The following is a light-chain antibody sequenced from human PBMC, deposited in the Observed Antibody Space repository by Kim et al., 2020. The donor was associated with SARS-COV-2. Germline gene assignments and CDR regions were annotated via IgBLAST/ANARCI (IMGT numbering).Light chain of an antibody. V-gene: IGLV1-44*01. CDR2: SNN. J-gene: IGLJ3*02. CDR3: AAWDDSLNGWV. Sequence: QSVLTQPPSASGTPGQRVTISCSGSSSNIGSNTVNWYQQLPGTAPKLLIYSNNQRRSGVPDRFSGSKSGTSASLAISGLQSEDEADYYCAAWDDSLNGWVFGGGTQLTVL. CDR1: SSNIGSNT.